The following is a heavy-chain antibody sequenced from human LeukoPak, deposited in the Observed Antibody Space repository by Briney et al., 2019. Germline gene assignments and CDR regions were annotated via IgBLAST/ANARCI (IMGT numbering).Heavy chain of an antibody. CDR3: ARTPYYYDSSGYFLHFDN. CDR2: IYYSGST. J-gene: IGHJ4*02. V-gene: IGHV4-61*01. D-gene: IGHD3-22*01. Sequence: SETLSLTCTVSGGSVSSGNYYWNWIRQPPGKGLEWIGYIYYSGSTNYNPSLKTRVTISVDTSKNQFSLKLSSVTAADTAVYYCARTPYYYDSSGYFLHFDNWGQGTLVTVSS. CDR1: GGSVSSGNYY.